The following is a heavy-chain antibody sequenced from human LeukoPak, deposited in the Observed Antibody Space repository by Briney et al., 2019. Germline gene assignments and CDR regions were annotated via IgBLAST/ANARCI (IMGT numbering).Heavy chain of an antibody. CDR1: GFTFSSYS. CDR2: ISSSSSTI. J-gene: IGHJ1*01. Sequence: GGSLRLSCAASGFTFSSYSMNWVRQAPGKGLEWVSYISSSSSTIYYADSVKGRFTISRDNAKNSLYLQMNSLRAEDTAVYYCAKDSGDRSNYDFWSGSSSTEFQHWGQGTLVTVSS. CDR3: AKDSGDRSNYDFWSGSSSTEFQH. V-gene: IGHV3-48*01. D-gene: IGHD3-3*01.